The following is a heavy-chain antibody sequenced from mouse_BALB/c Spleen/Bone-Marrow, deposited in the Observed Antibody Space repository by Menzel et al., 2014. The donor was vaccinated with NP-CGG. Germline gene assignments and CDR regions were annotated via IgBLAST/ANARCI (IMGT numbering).Heavy chain of an antibody. Sequence: EVKVEESGGGLVQPGGSLKLSCATSGFTFSDYYMYWVRQTPEKRLEWVAYITKGGGSTYYPDIVKGRFTTSRDNAKNPLYLQMSRLKSEDTAIYYVARQLAYAMDYWGQGTSVPVSS. CDR3: ARQLAYAMDY. D-gene: IGHD4-1*01. CDR2: ITKGGGST. J-gene: IGHJ4*01. CDR1: GFTFSDYY. V-gene: IGHV5-12*02.